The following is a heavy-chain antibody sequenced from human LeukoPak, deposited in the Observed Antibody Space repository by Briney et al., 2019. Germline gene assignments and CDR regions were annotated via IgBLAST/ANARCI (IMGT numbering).Heavy chain of an antibody. V-gene: IGHV4-59*08. D-gene: IGHD3-16*02. Sequence: SETLSLTCTVSGSSISSYYWTWVRQPPGKGLEYIGYIYYTGSTNSSPSLKSRVTISLDTSKNQFSLKLNSVTAADTAVYYCARAESYYDYVWGNYRQYYFDYWGQGTLVTVSS. CDR2: IYYTGST. J-gene: IGHJ4*02. CDR1: GSSISSYY. CDR3: ARAESYYDYVWGNYRQYYFDY.